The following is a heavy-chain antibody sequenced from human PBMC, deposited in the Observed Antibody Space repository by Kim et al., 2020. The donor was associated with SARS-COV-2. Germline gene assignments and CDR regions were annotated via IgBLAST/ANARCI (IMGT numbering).Heavy chain of an antibody. Sequence: GGSLRLSCAASGFTFSSYSMNWVRQAPGKGLEWVSYISSSSSTIYYADSVKGRFTISRDNAKNSLYLQMNSLRDEDTAVYYCARDPYDILTGYTAEYYYYGMDVWGQGTTVTVSS. J-gene: IGHJ6*02. D-gene: IGHD3-9*01. CDR3: ARDPYDILTGYTAEYYYYGMDV. CDR1: GFTFSSYS. CDR2: ISSSSSTI. V-gene: IGHV3-48*02.